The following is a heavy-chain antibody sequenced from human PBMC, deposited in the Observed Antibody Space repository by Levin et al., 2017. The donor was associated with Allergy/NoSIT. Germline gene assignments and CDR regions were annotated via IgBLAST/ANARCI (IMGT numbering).Heavy chain of an antibody. CDR1: GGSISSSSYY. D-gene: IGHD6-13*01. Sequence: SETLSLTCTVSGGSISSSSYYWGWIRQPPGKGLEWIGSIYYSGSTYYNPSLKSRVTISVDTSKNQFSLKLSSVTAADTAVYYCARVRSAAGPENYYYYDGMDVWGQGTTVTVSS. CDR2: IYYSGST. V-gene: IGHV4-39*07. CDR3: ARVRSAAGPENYYYYDGMDV. J-gene: IGHJ6*02.